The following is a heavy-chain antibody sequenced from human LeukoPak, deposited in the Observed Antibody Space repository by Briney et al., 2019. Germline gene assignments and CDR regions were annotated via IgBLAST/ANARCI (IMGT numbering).Heavy chain of an antibody. Sequence: GASVKVSCKASGYSFTGHYIHWVRQAPGQGLEWMGWLNPNSGGTKFAQKFQARVTLTRDTSISTAYMELSSLRSEDTAVYYCARGGYSASANVRWYYFDYWGQGTLVTVSS. J-gene: IGHJ4*02. CDR1: GYSFTGHY. V-gene: IGHV1-2*02. D-gene: IGHD6-6*01. CDR2: LNPNSGGT. CDR3: ARGGYSASANVRWYYFDY.